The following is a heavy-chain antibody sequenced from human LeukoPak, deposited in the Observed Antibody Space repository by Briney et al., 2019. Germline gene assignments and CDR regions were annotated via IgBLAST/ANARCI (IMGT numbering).Heavy chain of an antibody. J-gene: IGHJ3*02. D-gene: IGHD3-9*01. CDR3: ARVIMEYDILTGYSNDAFDI. Sequence: SETLSLTCAVSGGSISRGGYSWSWIRQPPGKGLEWNGYIYHSGSTYYNPYLKSRVTISVDRSKNQFSLKLSSVTAADTAVYYCARVIMEYDILTGYSNDAFDIWGQGTMVTVSS. CDR2: IYHSGST. CDR1: GGSISRGGYS. V-gene: IGHV4-30-2*01.